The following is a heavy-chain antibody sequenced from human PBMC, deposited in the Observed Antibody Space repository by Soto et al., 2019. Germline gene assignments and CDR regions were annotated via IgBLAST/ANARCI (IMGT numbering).Heavy chain of an antibody. J-gene: IGHJ3*02. D-gene: IGHD3-16*01. CDR1: TSSFSNAW. CDR2: IGPKAERETT. V-gene: IGHV3-15*07. Sequence: GGSLRLSCAASTSSFSNAWLNWVRQAPGKGLEWVGLIGPKAERETTGYAEPVKGRFTISRDDSKNTLFLQMNSLKAEDTAIYYCLTLIIPIWGPGTMVTVSS. CDR3: LTLIIPI.